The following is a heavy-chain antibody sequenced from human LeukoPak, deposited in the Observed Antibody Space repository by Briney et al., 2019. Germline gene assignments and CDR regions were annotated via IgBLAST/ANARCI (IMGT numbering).Heavy chain of an antibody. Sequence: PGGSLRLSCAASGFTFSSYAMSWVRQAPGKGLEWVSAISGSGGSTYYADSVKGRFTISRDNSKNTLYLQMNSLRAEDTAVYYCAKTDLVVVAATLTFDYWGQGTLVTVSS. J-gene: IGHJ4*02. CDR1: GFTFSSYA. V-gene: IGHV3-23*01. CDR3: AKTDLVVVAATLTFDY. CDR2: ISGSGGST. D-gene: IGHD2-15*01.